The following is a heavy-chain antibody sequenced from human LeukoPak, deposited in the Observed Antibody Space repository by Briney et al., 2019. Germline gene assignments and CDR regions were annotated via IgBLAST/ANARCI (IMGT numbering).Heavy chain of an antibody. J-gene: IGHJ4*02. Sequence: GGSLRLSCAASGFTFSNYWMSWVRQAPGKGLEWVANIKQDGSESYYVDSVKGRFTFSRDNAKNSLYLQIISLRAEDTAVYYCARLGEKADFDYWGQGTLVTVSS. CDR2: IKQDGSES. CDR1: GFTFSNYW. CDR3: ARLGEKADFDY. D-gene: IGHD3-16*01. V-gene: IGHV3-7*01.